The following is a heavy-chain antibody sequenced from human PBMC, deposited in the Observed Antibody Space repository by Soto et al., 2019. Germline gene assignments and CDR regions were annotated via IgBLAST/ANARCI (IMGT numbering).Heavy chain of an antibody. J-gene: IGHJ4*02. D-gene: IGHD3-10*01. CDR1: GFTFSSYD. CDR2: ISYDGSNE. V-gene: IGHV3-30*03. Sequence: QVQLVESGGGVVQPGRSLRLSCAASGFTFSSYDMHWVRQAPGKGLEWVASISYDGSNEYYVYSVEGRFTISRENSKNPPYVQMHSLRAEYTSADYYVPTVTYLFGSGSYDNGLCSPKFNYGGPGTLVTVSS. CDR3: VPTVTYLFGSGSYDNGLCSPKFNY.